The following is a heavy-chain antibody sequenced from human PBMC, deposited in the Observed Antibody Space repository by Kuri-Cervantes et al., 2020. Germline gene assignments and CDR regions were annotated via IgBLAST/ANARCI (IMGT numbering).Heavy chain of an antibody. Sequence: GGSLRLSCAASGFTFSSYAMHWVRQAPGKGLEWMAVISYDGSNKYYADSVKGRFTISRDNSKNTLYLQMNGLRAEDTAVYYCAKGDIPGDNWGQGTLVTVSS. CDR2: ISYDGSNK. CDR1: GFTFSSYA. J-gene: IGHJ4*02. CDR3: AKGDIPGDN. D-gene: IGHD2-15*01. V-gene: IGHV3-30-3*01.